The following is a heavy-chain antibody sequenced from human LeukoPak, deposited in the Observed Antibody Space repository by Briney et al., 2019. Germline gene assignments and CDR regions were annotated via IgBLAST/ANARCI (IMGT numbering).Heavy chain of an antibody. CDR1: GGSISSYF. J-gene: IGHJ3*02. CDR2: IYTSGST. V-gene: IGHV4-4*07. CDR3: ARGNDFDM. Sequence: SGTLSLTCTVSGGSISSYFWSWIRQPAGKGLEWIGRIYTSGSTNYNPSLKSRVTMSVDTSKKEFSLKLRSVTAADTAVYCCARGNDFDMWGHGTMVTVSS.